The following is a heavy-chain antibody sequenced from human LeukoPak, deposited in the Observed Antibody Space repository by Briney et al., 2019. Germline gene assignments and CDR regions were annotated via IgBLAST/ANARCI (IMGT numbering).Heavy chain of an antibody. D-gene: IGHD3-10*02. CDR1: GGSISSGSYY. V-gene: IGHV4-61*02. J-gene: IGHJ4*02. CDR3: ARMFVYFDS. Sequence: SETLCLTCTVSGGSISSGSYYWSWIRQPAGKGLEWIGRIYTSGSTNYNPSLKSRVTISVDTSKNQFPLKLSSVTAADTAVYYCARMFVYFDSWGQGTLVTVSS. CDR2: IYTSGST.